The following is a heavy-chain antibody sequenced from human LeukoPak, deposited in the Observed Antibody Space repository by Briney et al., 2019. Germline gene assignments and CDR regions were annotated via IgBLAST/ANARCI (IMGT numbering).Heavy chain of an antibody. CDR1: GGTFSSYA. V-gene: IGHV1-69*05. J-gene: IGHJ5*02. CDR2: IIPIFGTA. Sequence: ASVKVPCKASGGTFSSYAISWVRQAPGQGLEWMGRIIPIFGTANYAQKFQGRVTITTDESTSTAYMELSSLRSEDTAVYYCARDKFGGYGDNWFDPWGQGTLVTVSS. CDR3: ARDKFGGYGDNWFDP. D-gene: IGHD5-12*01.